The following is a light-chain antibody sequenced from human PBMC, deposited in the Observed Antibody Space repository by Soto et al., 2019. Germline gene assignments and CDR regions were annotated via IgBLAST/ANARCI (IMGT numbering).Light chain of an antibody. CDR1: KNDIGVYDF. Sequence: QSALTQPPSASGSPGQSVTISCTGTKNDIGVYDFVSWYQHHPGKAPRLIIYEVVQRPSGVPDRFSGSKSGNTASLTVSGLQAADEADYYCSAYAGSNSFVVFGGGTKVTVL. CDR3: SAYAGSNSFVV. J-gene: IGLJ2*01. CDR2: EVV. V-gene: IGLV2-8*01.